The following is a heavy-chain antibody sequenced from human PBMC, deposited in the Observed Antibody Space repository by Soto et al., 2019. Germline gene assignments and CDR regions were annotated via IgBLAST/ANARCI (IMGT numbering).Heavy chain of an antibody. CDR2: IYSGGST. D-gene: IGHD2-8*01. CDR1: GFTVSSNY. Sequence: PGGSLRLSCAASGFTVSSNYMSWVRQAPGKGLEWVSVIYSGGSTYYADSVKGRFTISRHNSKNTLYLQMNSLRAEDTAVYYCARAIRDLKTDIVLIGQGSYYFDYWGQGTLVTVSS. J-gene: IGHJ4*02. V-gene: IGHV3-53*04. CDR3: ARAIRDLKTDIVLIGQGSYYFDY.